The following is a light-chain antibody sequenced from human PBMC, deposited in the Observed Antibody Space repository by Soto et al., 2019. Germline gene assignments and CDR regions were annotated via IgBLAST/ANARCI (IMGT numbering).Light chain of an antibody. Sequence: EIVLTQSPGILSLSPGERATLSCRASQSVSNSYLAWYQQKPGQAPRLLMYAASNRATSIPDRFSGSGSGTDFTLTISRLEPEDFAVYYCQQFPTWTFGQGTKVEIK. CDR1: QSVSNSY. J-gene: IGKJ1*01. CDR2: AAS. V-gene: IGKV3-20*01. CDR3: QQFPTWT.